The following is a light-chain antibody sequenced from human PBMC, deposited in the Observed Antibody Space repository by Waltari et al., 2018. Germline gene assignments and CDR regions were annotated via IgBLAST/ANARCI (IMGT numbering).Light chain of an antibody. Sequence: ELVMTQSPVTLSVSPGERATLSCRASQSVSSKLAWDQQKPGHAPRLLIYDASTRAAGIPVRFAGSGSGTEFTLSISSVESEDFALYYCQQYDHWPQYTFGQGTKLQIK. CDR3: QQYDHWPQYT. CDR2: DAS. V-gene: IGKV3-15*01. J-gene: IGKJ2*01. CDR1: QSVSSK.